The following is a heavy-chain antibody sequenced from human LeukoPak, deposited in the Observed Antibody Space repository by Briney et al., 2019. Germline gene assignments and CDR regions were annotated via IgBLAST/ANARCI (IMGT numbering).Heavy chain of an antibody. J-gene: IGHJ6*02. V-gene: IGHV3-11*01. CDR2: ISSSGSTI. D-gene: IGHD2-15*01. CDR1: GFTFSDYY. Sequence: GGSLRLSCAASGFTFSDYYMSWIRQAPGKGLEWVSYISSSGSTIYYADSVKGRFTISRDNAKNSLYLQMNSLRAEDTAVYYCAGGYCSGGSCYADYYYYYGMDVWGQGTTVTVSS. CDR3: AGGYCSGGSCYADYYYYYGMDV.